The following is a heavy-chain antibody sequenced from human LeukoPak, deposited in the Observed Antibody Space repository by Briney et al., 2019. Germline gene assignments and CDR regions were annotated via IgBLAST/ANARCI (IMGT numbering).Heavy chain of an antibody. CDR3: AKAGQPGYSSSEGINAFDI. Sequence: ASVKVSCKASGYTLTSYYMHWVRQAPGQGLEWMGIINPSGGSTSYAQKFQGRVTMTRDMSTSTVYMELSSLRSEDTAVYYCAKAGQPGYSSSEGINAFDIWGQGTMVTVSS. V-gene: IGHV1-46*01. D-gene: IGHD6-13*01. CDR2: INPSGGST. J-gene: IGHJ3*02. CDR1: GYTLTSYY.